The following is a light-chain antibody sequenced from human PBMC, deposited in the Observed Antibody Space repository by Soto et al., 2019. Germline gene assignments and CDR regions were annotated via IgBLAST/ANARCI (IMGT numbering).Light chain of an antibody. J-gene: IGKJ1*01. CDR3: QQGYSSRWT. CDR1: QNIRSY. CDR2: ATS. V-gene: IGKV1-39*01. Sequence: DIQMTQSPSSLSASVGDRVTITCRASQNIRSYLNWYQQKPGKAPQRLIYATSSLQTGVPSRLSASASGTDFSLFISDLQPEDSATYYCQQGYSSRWTSGRGTKVEI.